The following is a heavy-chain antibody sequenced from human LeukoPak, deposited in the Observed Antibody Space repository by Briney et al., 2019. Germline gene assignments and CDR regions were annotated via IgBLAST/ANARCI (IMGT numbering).Heavy chain of an antibody. J-gene: IGHJ4*02. CDR3: AKSGGAVSDY. CDR1: GFTFSSYG. CDR2: ISGSGGRT. D-gene: IGHD6-25*01. V-gene: IGHV3-23*01. Sequence: GGSLRLSCAASGFTFSSYGMSWVRQAPGKGLEWVSAISGSGGRTHYADSVKGRFTISRDNSKNTLYLQMNSLRAEDTAIYYCAKSGGAVSDYWGQGTLVTVSS.